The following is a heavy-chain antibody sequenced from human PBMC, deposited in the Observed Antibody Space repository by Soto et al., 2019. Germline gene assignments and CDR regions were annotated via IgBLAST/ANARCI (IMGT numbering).Heavy chain of an antibody. CDR1: GDTFTNFG. Sequence: HLVQSGPEVKKPGASITVSCKTSGDTFTNFGLSWVRQAPGQGLEWMGWIATYNSNRNYAQKFQGRLTLTIDTSTSTAYMELKILRYDDTAVYYCATVLRGVVNWFDPWGQGTLVTVSS. V-gene: IGHV1-18*01. CDR3: ATVLRGVVNWFDP. CDR2: IATYNSNR. J-gene: IGHJ5*02. D-gene: IGHD3-10*01.